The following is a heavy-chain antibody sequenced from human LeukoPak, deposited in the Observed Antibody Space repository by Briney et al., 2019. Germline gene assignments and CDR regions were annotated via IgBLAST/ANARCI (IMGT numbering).Heavy chain of an antibody. D-gene: IGHD3-3*01. V-gene: IGHV4-30-2*01. Sequence: SQTLSLTCTVSGGSISSGGYYWSWIRQPPGKGLEGIGYIYHSGSTYYNPSLKSRVTISVDRSKNQFSLKLSSVTAADTAVYYCARVAGGIFGVVTTALDYYYMDVWGKGTTVTVSS. J-gene: IGHJ6*03. CDR3: ARVAGGIFGVVTTALDYYYMDV. CDR1: GGSISSGGYY. CDR2: IYHSGST.